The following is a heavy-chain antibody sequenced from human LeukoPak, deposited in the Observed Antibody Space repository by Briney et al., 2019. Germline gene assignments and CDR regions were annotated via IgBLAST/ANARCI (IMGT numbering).Heavy chain of an antibody. CDR1: GFTFFDYE. V-gene: IGHV3-48*03. CDR2: ISASGSTM. Sequence: QPGGSLRLSCAASGFTFFDYEMNWVRQAPGKGLEWVSYISASGSTMYYLDSVKGRFTISRDNSKNTLYLQMNSLRAEDTAVYYCAHWAEAVAGPTLDYWGQGTLVTVSS. J-gene: IGHJ4*02. D-gene: IGHD6-19*01. CDR3: AHWAEAVAGPTLDY.